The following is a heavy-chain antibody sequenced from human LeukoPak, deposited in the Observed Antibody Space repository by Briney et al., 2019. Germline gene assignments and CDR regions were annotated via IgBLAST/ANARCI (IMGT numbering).Heavy chain of an antibody. CDR3: ARSHLGYCSGGSCYPDY. D-gene: IGHD2-15*01. V-gene: IGHV4-59*08. J-gene: IGHJ4*02. Sequence: SETLSLTCTVSGGSISSYYWSWIRQPPGKGLEWIGYIYYSGSTNYNPSLKSRVTISVDTSKNQFSLKLSSVTAADTAVYYCARSHLGYCSGGSCYPDYWGQGTLVTVSS. CDR1: GGSISSYY. CDR2: IYYSGST.